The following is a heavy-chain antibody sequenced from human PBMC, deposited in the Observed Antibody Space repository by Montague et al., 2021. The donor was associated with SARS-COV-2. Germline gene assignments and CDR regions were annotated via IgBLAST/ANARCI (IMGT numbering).Heavy chain of an antibody. J-gene: IGHJ6*02. CDR3: ARVYIRGSSPTSGMDV. CDR2: INQDESAK. D-gene: IGHD6-13*01. CDR1: GFTFSSFW. V-gene: IGHV3-7*01. Sequence: SLRLSSAASGFTFSSFWMTWVRQAPGKGLEWVANINQDESAKNYXDSXQGRFTISRDNAKNSLYLQMNSLRAEDTALYYCARVYIRGSSPTSGMDVWGQGTTVTVSS.